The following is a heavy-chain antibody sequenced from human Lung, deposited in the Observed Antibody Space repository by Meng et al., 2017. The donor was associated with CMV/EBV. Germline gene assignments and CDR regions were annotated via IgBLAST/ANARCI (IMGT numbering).Heavy chain of an antibody. D-gene: IGHD2-15*01. CDR2: LSYDGGDK. V-gene: IGHV3-30*03. Sequence: SXKISXAASGFSLNNHGMHWIRQAPGKGLEWLAVLSYDGGDKFYGASVKGRFIVSRDSPRNILYLHMNSLRSEDTAVYFCARDMMLGQAARQTVDVWGQCTLVXVSS. J-gene: IGHJ1*01. CDR3: ARDMMLGQAARQTVDV. CDR1: GFSLNNHG.